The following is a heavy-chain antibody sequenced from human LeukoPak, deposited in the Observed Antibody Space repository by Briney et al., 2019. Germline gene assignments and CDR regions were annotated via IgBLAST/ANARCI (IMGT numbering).Heavy chain of an antibody. CDR3: ARNSTSGFFDY. D-gene: IGHD3-10*01. CDR1: GYSITNGDY. Sequence: SETLSLTCVVSGYSITNGDYWGWIRQSPGKGLEWIASIYNSASPHYNPSLRSRVTILVVTAKNEFSLKMRPVTAADTAVYYCARNSTSGFFDYWGQGTLATVSS. CDR2: IYNSASP. J-gene: IGHJ4*02. V-gene: IGHV4-38-2*01.